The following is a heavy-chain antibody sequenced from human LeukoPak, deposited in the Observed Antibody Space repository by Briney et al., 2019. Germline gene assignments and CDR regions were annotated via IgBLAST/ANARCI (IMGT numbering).Heavy chain of an antibody. J-gene: IGHJ4*02. CDR3: ARGPHDYVCGSYRPCPYFDY. CDR1: GYTLTSYY. CDR2: INPSGGST. Sequence: ASVKVSCKASGYTLTSYYMHWVRQAPGQGLEWMGIINPSGGSTSYAQKFQGRVTMTRDTSTSTVYMELSSLRSEDTAVYYCARGPHDYVCGSYRPCPYFDYWGQGTLVTVSS. V-gene: IGHV1-46*01. D-gene: IGHD3-16*02.